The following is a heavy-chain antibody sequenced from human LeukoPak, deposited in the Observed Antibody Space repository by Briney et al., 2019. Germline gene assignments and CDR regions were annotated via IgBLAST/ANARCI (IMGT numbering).Heavy chain of an antibody. D-gene: IGHD2-15*01. CDR1: GGSFSGYY. CDR2: INHSGST. J-gene: IGHJ4*02. CDR3: AGRKFNSSGGSCLDY. V-gene: IGHV4-34*01. Sequence: PSETLSLTCAVYGGSFSGYYWSWIRQPPGKGLEWIGEINHSGSTNYNPSLKSRVTMSVDTSKNQFSLKLSSVTAADTAVYYCAGRKFNSSGGSCLDYWGQGTLVTVSS.